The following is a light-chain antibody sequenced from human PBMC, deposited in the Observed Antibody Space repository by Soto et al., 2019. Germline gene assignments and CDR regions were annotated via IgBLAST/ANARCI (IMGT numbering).Light chain of an antibody. CDR3: QQYNNWPRT. Sequence: EIVMTQSPATLSVSAGERATLSCRASQSVSGNLAWYQQKPGQAPRLLISGASTRATGIPARFSGSGSGTEFTLTISSLQSEDFAVYYCQQYNNWPRTFGQGTKVDIK. CDR2: GAS. CDR1: QSVSGN. V-gene: IGKV3D-15*01. J-gene: IGKJ1*01.